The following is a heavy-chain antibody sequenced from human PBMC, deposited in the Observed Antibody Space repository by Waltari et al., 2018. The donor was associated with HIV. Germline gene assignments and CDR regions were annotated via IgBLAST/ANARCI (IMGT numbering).Heavy chain of an antibody. Sequence: QVQLVQSGAEVKKPGASVKVSCKASGYTFPSFDIRWVRHATGHGLEWMGWMSPNRGNTGYAQKFQGRITMTRDTPTGTAYMELSSLRSEDTAVYYCARGQNWGASYWYFDLWGRGTLVTVSS. CDR3: ARGQNWGASYWYFDL. CDR1: GYTFPSFD. V-gene: IGHV1-8*01. D-gene: IGHD7-27*01. J-gene: IGHJ2*01. CDR2: MSPNRGNT.